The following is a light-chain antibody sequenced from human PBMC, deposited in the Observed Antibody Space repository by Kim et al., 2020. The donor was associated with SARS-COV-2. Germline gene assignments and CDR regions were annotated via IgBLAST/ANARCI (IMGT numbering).Light chain of an antibody. Sequence: QSVLTQPASVSGSPGQSITISCTGTSSDIGSYNFVSWSQQHPGKAPKLLIYDVSKRPSGVSDRFSGSKSGNTASLTISGLQAEDEADYYCSSHIGSSTWVFGGGTQLTVL. J-gene: IGLJ3*02. CDR3: SSHIGSSTWV. CDR2: DVS. V-gene: IGLV2-14*01. CDR1: SSDIGSYNF.